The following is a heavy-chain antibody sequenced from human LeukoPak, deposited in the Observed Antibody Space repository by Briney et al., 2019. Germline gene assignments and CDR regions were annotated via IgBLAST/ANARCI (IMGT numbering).Heavy chain of an antibody. J-gene: IGHJ3*02. V-gene: IGHV3-23*01. CDR2: ISGSGGST. CDR3: AKDSSSDAFDI. D-gene: IGHD6-6*01. CDR1: GFPFNSYP. Sequence: GGSLRLSCEASGFPFNSYPMHWVRQAPGLGLEWVSAISGSGGSTYYADSVKGRFSISRDYSRNTLYLQMNSLRAEDTAVYYCAKDSSSDAFDIWGQGTMVTVSS.